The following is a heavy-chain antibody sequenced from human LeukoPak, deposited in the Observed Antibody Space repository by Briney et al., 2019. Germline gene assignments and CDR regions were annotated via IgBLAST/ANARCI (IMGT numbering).Heavy chain of an antibody. CDR1: GFTFSSYW. J-gene: IGHJ4*02. CDR2: IKQDGSEK. Sequence: PGGSLRLSCAAPGFTFSSYWMSWVRQAPGKGLEWVANIKQDGSEKYYVDSVKGRFTISRANAKTSLYLQMNSLRAEDTAVYYCARDAYQQLVFDYWGQGTLVTVSS. CDR3: ARDAYQQLVFDY. D-gene: IGHD6-13*01. V-gene: IGHV3-7*03.